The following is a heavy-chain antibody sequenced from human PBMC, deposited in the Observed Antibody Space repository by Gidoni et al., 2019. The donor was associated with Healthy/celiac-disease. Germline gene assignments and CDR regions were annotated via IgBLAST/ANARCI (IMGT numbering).Heavy chain of an antibody. CDR2: IKSKTDGGTT. D-gene: IGHD3-22*01. Sequence: EVQLVESGGGLVKPGGSLRLSCAASGFTFSNAWTSWVRQAPGKGLEWVGRIKSKTDGGTTDYAAPVKGRFTISRDDSKNTLYLQMNSLKTEDTAVYYCTTESYYYDSSGPDAFDIWGQGTMVTVSS. V-gene: IGHV3-15*01. J-gene: IGHJ3*02. CDR3: TTESYYYDSSGPDAFDI. CDR1: GFTFSNAW.